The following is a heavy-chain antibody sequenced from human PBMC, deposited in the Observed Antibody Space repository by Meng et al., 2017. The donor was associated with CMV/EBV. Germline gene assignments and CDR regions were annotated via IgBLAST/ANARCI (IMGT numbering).Heavy chain of an antibody. D-gene: IGHD1-26*01. J-gene: IGHJ6*02. CDR1: GGSISSSSYY. V-gene: IGHV4-39*07. CDR2: IYYNGST. Sequence: SETLSLTCTVSGGSISSSSYYWGWIRQPPGKGLEWIGSIYYNGSTYYNPSLKSRVTISVDTSKNQFSLKLSSVTAADTAVYYCAREGMVGYYYYYGMDVWGQGTTVTVSS. CDR3: AREGMVGYYYYYGMDV.